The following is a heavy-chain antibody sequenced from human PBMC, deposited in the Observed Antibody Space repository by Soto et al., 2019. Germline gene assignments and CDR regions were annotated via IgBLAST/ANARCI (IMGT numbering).Heavy chain of an antibody. J-gene: IGHJ3*02. CDR3: ARPKGAAYSAFDI. CDR2: VNPEATIT. D-gene: IGHD2-21*01. CDR1: GFTFGRHW. Sequence: EVQLVESGGGLVQPGGSLRLSCAASGFTFGRHWMHWIRQTPGEGLVSISRVNPEATITDYADSVRGRFTISRDNAKSTLYLEMHSLTAEDTGVYYCARPKGAAYSAFDIWGQRTKVTVSS. V-gene: IGHV3-74*01.